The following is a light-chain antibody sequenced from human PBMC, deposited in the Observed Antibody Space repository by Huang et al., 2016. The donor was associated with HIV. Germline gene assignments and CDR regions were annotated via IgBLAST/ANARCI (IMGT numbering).Light chain of an antibody. CDR3: QQRSRTLT. CDR1: QSLNNY. J-gene: IGKJ4*01. CDR2: IAS. V-gene: IGKV3-11*01. Sequence: GDSDTLSCRTSQSLNNYLSWYRQRPGQAPRLIIYIASNRPTGVPARFSGSGSGTDFTLTISSLKPGDFATYYCQQRSRTLTFGGGTRIEI.